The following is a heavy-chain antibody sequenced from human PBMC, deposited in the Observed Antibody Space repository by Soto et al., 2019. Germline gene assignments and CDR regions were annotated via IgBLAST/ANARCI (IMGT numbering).Heavy chain of an antibody. Sequence: EEQLLESGGGVVQPGGSLRLSCAASGFTFSSYAMSWVRQAPGEGLEWVSGISGSGGSTYYADSVKGRFTISRDNSKSTRYLQMNSLRDEDTAVYYCAKPSVMVEDYWGQGTLVTVSS. J-gene: IGHJ4*02. CDR2: ISGSGGST. V-gene: IGHV3-23*01. D-gene: IGHD2-21*01. CDR1: GFTFSSYA. CDR3: AKPSVMVEDY.